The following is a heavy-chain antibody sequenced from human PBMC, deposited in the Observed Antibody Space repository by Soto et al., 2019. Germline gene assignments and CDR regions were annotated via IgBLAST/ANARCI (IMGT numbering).Heavy chain of an antibody. Sequence: EVQLLESGGGLVQPGGSLRLSCAASGFTFSSYAMSWVRQALGKGLEWVSAISGSGGSTYYVDSVKGRFTISRDNSKNTLYLQMNSQRAEDTVVYYCAKGGLGYCSSTSCYIFDYWGQGTLVTVSS. CDR2: ISGSGGST. D-gene: IGHD2-2*02. CDR1: GFTFSSYA. CDR3: AKGGLGYCSSTSCYIFDY. J-gene: IGHJ4*02. V-gene: IGHV3-23*01.